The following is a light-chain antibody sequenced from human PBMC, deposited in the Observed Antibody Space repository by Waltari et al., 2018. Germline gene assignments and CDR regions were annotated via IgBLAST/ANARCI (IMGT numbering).Light chain of an antibody. J-gene: IGKJ1*01. V-gene: IGKV1-5*03. CDR1: QSISSW. CDR2: KAS. CDR3: QQYNGYPWT. Sequence: DIQMTQSPSTLSASVGDRVTITCRASQSISSWLAWYQQKTGKAHKLLIYKASNLESGVPSRFSAGGSETEFTLTISSLQPDDFATYYCQQYNGYPWTFGQGTKVEVK.